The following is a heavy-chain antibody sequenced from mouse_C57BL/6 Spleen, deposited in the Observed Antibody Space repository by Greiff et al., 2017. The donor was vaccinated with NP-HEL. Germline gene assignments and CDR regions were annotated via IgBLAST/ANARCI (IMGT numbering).Heavy chain of an antibody. CDR2: ISSGSSTI. V-gene: IGHV5-17*01. CDR3: ASQGYGSSYKFDD. J-gene: IGHJ2*01. D-gene: IGHD1-1*01. CDR1: GFTFSDYG. Sequence: EVKLMESGGGLVQPGGSLKLSCAASGFTFSDYGMHWVRQAPEKGLEWVAYISSGSSTIYYADTVKGRFTISRDNAKNTLFLQMTSLRSEETAMYYCASQGYGSSYKFDDWGQGTTLTVSS.